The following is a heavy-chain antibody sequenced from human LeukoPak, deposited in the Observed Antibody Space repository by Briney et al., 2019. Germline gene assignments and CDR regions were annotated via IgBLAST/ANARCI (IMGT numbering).Heavy chain of an antibody. CDR3: ARGIWSRTVSSYYFDY. CDR1: GFTFTNYA. V-gene: IGHV1-3*01. J-gene: IGHJ4*02. Sequence: SVKVSCKASGFTFTNYAMQWVRQPPGQTLEWMGGLNAGNSHTRDTQKFQGRVTITRDTTATTVYMDVTSLLSEDTAVYYCARGIWSRTVSSYYFDYWGQGTLVTVSS. D-gene: IGHD3-3*01. CDR2: LNAGNSHT.